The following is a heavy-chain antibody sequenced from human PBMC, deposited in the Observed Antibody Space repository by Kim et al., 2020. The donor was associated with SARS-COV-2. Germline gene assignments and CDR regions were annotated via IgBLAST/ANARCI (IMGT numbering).Heavy chain of an antibody. CDR2: IIPYNGKT. V-gene: IGHV1-18*01. CDR1: GYTFTSYS. CDR3: ARFRGNWNYLDNY. J-gene: IGHJ4*02. Sequence: ASVKVSYKASGYTFTSYSISWVRQSPGQGLEWMGWIIPYNGKTNYAENLQGRVTMTSDTSTSTAYMELRSLSSDDTAVYFWARFRGNWNYLDNYWCQGTL. D-gene: IGHD1-7*01.